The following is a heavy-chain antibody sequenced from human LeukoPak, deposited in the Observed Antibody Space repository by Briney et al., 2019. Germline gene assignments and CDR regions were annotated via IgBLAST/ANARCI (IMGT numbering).Heavy chain of an antibody. V-gene: IGHV1-24*01. J-gene: IGHJ6*02. CDR2: FDPEDGET. CDR3: ATGRPSPDTYYYYYGMDV. Sequence: GASVKVSCKVSGYTLTELSMHWVRQAPGKGLEWMGGFDPEDGETIYAQKFQGRVTMTEDTSTDTAYMELSSLRSEDTAVYYCATGRPSPDTYYYYYGMDVWGQGTTVTVSS. CDR1: GYTLTELS.